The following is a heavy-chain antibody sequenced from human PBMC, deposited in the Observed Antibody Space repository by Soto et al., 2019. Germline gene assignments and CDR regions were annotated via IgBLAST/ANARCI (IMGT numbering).Heavy chain of an antibody. CDR3: ARGGDTSGSWPRY. J-gene: IGHJ4*01. CDR2: ISSSSTYI. Sequence: GESLKISCAASGFTFSSYSLSWVRQAPGKGLEWVSSISSSSTYIYYADSVRGRFTISRDDAKNSLFLQMSSLRVEDTAVYYCARGGDTSGSWPRYWGQGTLVTVPS. CDR1: GFTFSSYS. V-gene: IGHV3-21*06. D-gene: IGHD6-19*01.